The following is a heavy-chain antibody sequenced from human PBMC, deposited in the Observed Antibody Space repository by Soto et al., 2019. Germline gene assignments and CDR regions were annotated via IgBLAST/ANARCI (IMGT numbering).Heavy chain of an antibody. CDR1: GDSITSSYW. CDR2: IHHSGVT. V-gene: IGHV4-4*02. J-gene: IGHJ5*02. Sequence: PSETLSLTCAVSGDSITSSYWSWLRQPPGKGLEWIADIHHSGVTNYNPSLKSRVTISVDRSKNQFSLKLSSVTAADTAVYYCARVPSPWGQGTLVPVSS. CDR3: ARVPSP.